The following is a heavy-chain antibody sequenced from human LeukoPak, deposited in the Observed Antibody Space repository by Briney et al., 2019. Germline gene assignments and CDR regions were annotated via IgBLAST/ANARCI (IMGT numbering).Heavy chain of an antibody. CDR3: ARDSIGYSSGWFAGGFDY. CDR2: ISRNGGST. J-gene: IGHJ4*02. Sequence: HPGGSLRLSCAASGFTFSSYAIHWVRQAPGKGLEYVSAISRNGGSTYYANSVKGRFTISRDNSKNTLYLQMGSLRAEDMAVYYCARDSIGYSSGWFAGGFDYWGQGTLVTVSS. V-gene: IGHV3-64*01. D-gene: IGHD6-19*01. CDR1: GFTFSSYA.